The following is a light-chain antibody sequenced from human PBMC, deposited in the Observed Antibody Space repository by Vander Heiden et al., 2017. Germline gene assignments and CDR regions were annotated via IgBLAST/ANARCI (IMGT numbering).Light chain of an antibody. CDR2: AAS. Sequence: EIVLTQSPGTLSLSPGERATLSCRASQSINNNYLAWYQQKPGKAPRLLIYAASSRATGIPDRFSGSGSGSDFTLTISRLEPEDFAVYYCHQYGRSPFTFGPGTKVDIK. CDR3: HQYGRSPFT. CDR1: QSINNNY. J-gene: IGKJ3*01. V-gene: IGKV3-20*01.